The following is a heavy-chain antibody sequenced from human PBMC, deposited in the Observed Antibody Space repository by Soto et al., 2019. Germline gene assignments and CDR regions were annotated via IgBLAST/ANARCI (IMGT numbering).Heavy chain of an antibody. D-gene: IGHD4-17*01. V-gene: IGHV3-33*01. Sequence: QVQLVESGGGVVQPGRSLRLSCAASGFTFSSYGMHWVRQAPGKGLEWVAVIWYDGSNKYYADSVKGRFTIFRDNSKNTLYLQMNSLRAEDTAVYYCARAMTTVTTAHDYWGQGTLVTVSS. J-gene: IGHJ4*02. CDR3: ARAMTTVTTAHDY. CDR2: IWYDGSNK. CDR1: GFTFSSYG.